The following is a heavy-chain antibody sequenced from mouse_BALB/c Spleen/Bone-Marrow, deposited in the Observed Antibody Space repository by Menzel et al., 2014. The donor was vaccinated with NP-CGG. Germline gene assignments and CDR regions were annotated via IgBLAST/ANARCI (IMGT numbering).Heavy chain of an antibody. Sequence: QVQLQQSGAELVRPGTSVKVSCKASGYAFTNYWIEWIKQRPGQGLEWIGVIDPGSGGINYDEKFKGKATLTADKSSSTAYMQLSSLTSDDSAVYFCARELVRGMDYWGQGTSVTVSS. V-gene: IGHV1-54*01. CDR3: ARELVRGMDY. CDR2: IDPGSGGI. CDR1: GYAFTNYW. J-gene: IGHJ4*01. D-gene: IGHD1-1*01.